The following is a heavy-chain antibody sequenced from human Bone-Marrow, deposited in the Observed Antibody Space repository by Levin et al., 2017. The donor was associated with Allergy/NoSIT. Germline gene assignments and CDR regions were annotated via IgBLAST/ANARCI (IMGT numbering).Heavy chain of an antibody. J-gene: IGHJ2*01. CDR3: AKSGTTGPYFDL. V-gene: IGHV3-9*01. CDR1: GFTFDDYA. CDR2: ISWNSGSI. Sequence: SLKISCAASGFTFDDYAMHWVRQAPGKGLEWVSGISWNSGSIGYADSVKGRFTISRDNAKNSLYLQMNSLRAEDTALYYCAKSGTTGPYFDLWGRGTLVTVSS. D-gene: IGHD4-17*01.